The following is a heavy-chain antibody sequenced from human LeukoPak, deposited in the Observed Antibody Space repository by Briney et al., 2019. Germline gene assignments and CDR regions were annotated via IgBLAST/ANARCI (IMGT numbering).Heavy chain of an antibody. CDR3: AKDGLYYDGSEHVYYFDS. V-gene: IGHV3-23*01. CDR1: GFTFSRSA. D-gene: IGHD3-22*01. J-gene: IGHJ4*02. CDR2: IIYSGGAT. Sequence: GGSLRLSCAASGFTFSRSAMTWVRQGPGTGLEFVASIIYSGGATYYADSVKGRFAISRDNSKNTLYLQMNSLRAEDTALYYCAKDGLYYDGSEHVYYFDSWGQGTLVTVSS.